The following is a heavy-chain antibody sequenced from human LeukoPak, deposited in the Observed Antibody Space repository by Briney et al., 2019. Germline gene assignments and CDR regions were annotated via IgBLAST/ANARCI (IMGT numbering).Heavy chain of an antibody. V-gene: IGHV3-74*01. CDR1: GFTFNRFW. Sequence: GGSLRLSCAASGFTFNRFWMRWGRQPPGKGLLWVSRIDTAGSTTTYADSVKGRFTISRDNAKNMVYLQTNSPRVEDTAVYYWATLNSFGNDYWGQGVLVTVSS. CDR2: IDTAGSTT. CDR3: ATLNSFGNDY. J-gene: IGHJ4*02. D-gene: IGHD5-18*01.